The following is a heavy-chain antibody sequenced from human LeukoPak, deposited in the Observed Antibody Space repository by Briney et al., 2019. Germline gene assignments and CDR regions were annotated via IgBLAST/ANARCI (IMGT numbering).Heavy chain of an antibody. Sequence: PSETLSLTCTVSGGSITSYYWSWIRQPPGKGLEWIGYIYYSGSTSYNPSLKSRVTISVDTSKNQFSLKLSSVTAADTAVYYCARQGGYGSGIQVWGQGTLVTVSS. CDR3: ARQGGYGSGIQV. D-gene: IGHD3-10*01. CDR2: IYYSGST. V-gene: IGHV4-59*08. J-gene: IGHJ4*02. CDR1: GGSITSYY.